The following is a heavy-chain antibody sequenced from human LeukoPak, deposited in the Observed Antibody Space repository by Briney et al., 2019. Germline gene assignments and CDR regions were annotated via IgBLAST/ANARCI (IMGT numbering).Heavy chain of an antibody. CDR3: ARDRAVGCSGGSCYPIDY. D-gene: IGHD2-15*01. Sequence: GGSLRLSCAASEFTFSRNAMHWVRQAPGKGLEWVAVISYDGSNKYYADSVKGQFTISRDNSKDTLYLQMNSLRAEDTAVYYCARDRAVGCSGGSCYPIDYWGQGTLVTVSS. J-gene: IGHJ4*02. V-gene: IGHV3-30*04. CDR2: ISYDGSNK. CDR1: EFTFSRNA.